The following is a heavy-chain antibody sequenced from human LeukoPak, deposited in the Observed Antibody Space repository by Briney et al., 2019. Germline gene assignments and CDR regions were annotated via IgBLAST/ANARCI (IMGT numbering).Heavy chain of an antibody. Sequence: SETLSLTCTVSGGSISSYYWSWIRQPAGKGLEWIGRIYTSGSTNYNPYLKSRVTMSVDTSKNQFSLKPSSVTAADTAVYYCARDLLGGSGVRDYYYYMDVWGKGTTVTVSS. CDR2: IYTSGST. CDR1: GGSISSYY. V-gene: IGHV4-4*07. CDR3: ARDLLGGSGVRDYYYYMDV. J-gene: IGHJ6*03. D-gene: IGHD6-25*01.